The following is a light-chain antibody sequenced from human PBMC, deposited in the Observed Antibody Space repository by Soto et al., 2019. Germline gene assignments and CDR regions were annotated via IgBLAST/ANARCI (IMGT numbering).Light chain of an antibody. V-gene: IGKV1-39*01. J-gene: IGKJ2*01. Sequence: DIQMTQSPSSLSASVGDTVTITCRASQSISNYLNWYQQKPGKAPKVLISVASSLQSGVPSRLSGSGSGTDFTLTITGLHPEDFATYYCQQSYSVPYTFGQGTKLEIK. CDR3: QQSYSVPYT. CDR2: VAS. CDR1: QSISNY.